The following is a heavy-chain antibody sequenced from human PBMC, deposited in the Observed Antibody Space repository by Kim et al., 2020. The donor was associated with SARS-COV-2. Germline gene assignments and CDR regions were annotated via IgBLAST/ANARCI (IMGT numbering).Heavy chain of an antibody. Sequence: GGSLRLSCAASGFTFSSYAMHWVRQAPGKGLEWVAVISYDGSNKYYADSVKGRFTISRDNSKNTLYLQMNSLRAEDTAVYYCASRGIAAAGAGYWGQGTLVTVSS. V-gene: IGHV3-30*04. CDR2: ISYDGSNK. CDR1: GFTFSSYA. CDR3: ASRGIAAAGAGY. D-gene: IGHD6-13*01. J-gene: IGHJ4*02.